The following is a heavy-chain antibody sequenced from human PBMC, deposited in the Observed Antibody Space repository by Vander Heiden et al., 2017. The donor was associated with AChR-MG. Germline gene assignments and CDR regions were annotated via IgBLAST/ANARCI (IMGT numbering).Heavy chain of an antibody. V-gene: IGHV3-48*01. Sequence: EVQLVESGGGLVQPGGSLRLSCAASGFPFTSYSINWVPQAPGKGLEWISYISSSSNVIYYGDSVQGRFTISRDNAKNSLYLQMNSLTAEDTAVYHCARDAGDWDAGNAAFDIWGQGTLVTVSS. J-gene: IGHJ3*02. CDR2: ISSSSNVI. CDR1: GFPFTSYS. D-gene: IGHD1-1*01. CDR3: ARDAGDWDAGNAAFDI.